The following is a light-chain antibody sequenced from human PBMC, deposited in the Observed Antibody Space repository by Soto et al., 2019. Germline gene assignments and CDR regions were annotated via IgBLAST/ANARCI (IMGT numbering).Light chain of an antibody. CDR3: QQRSNLSPNYT. CDR1: QSVGSY. V-gene: IGKV3-11*01. J-gene: IGKJ2*01. Sequence: EIVLTQSPGTLSLSPGERATLSCRASQSVGSYLAWYQQKPGQGPSLLIYDASKRAPGIPSRFSGSGSGTDFTLTISSLEPEDFAVYYCQQRSNLSPNYTFGQETNLEIK. CDR2: DAS.